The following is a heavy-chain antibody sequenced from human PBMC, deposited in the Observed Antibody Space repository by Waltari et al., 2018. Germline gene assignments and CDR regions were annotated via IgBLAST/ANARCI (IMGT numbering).Heavy chain of an antibody. V-gene: IGHV3-30-3*01. CDR1: GFTFSSYV. Sequence: QVQLVESGGGVAQPGRSLRLSCAASGFTFSSYVMHWVRQIPGKGMEWVAIISEDGSAQYYADSVQGRFTVSRDNSKNTLFLQMNSLRPEDTAVYYCAKWGLSVNGGSRWLDPWGQGTLVTVSS. CDR3: AKWGLSVNGGSRWLDP. D-gene: IGHD1-26*01. CDR2: ISEDGSAQ. J-gene: IGHJ5*02.